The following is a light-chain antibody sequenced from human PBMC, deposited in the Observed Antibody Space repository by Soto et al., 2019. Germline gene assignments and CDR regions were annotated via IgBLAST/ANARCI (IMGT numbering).Light chain of an antibody. J-gene: IGKJ4*01. CDR1: QNINTW. CDR2: AAS. V-gene: IGKV1D-12*01. CDR3: QQADSFPLT. Sequence: DIQMTQSPSSVSASVGDKVMITCRASQNINTWLAWYQQKPGEAPKLLIFAASRLEKAVPLRFSGSGSGTDFTLTISDLQTEDFATYYCQQADSFPLTFGGGTKVEIK.